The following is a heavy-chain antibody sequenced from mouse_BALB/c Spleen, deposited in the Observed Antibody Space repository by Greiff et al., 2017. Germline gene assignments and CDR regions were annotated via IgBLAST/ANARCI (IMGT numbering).Heavy chain of an antibody. J-gene: IGHJ3*01. Sequence: QVQLQQSGAELVRPGVSVKISCKGSGYTFTDYAMHWVKQSHAKSLEWIGVISTYYGDASYNQKFKGKATMTVDKSSSTAYMELARLTSEDSAIYYCAREGNSFAYWGQGTLVTVSA. D-gene: IGHD2-1*01. CDR3: AREGNSFAY. V-gene: IGHV1S137*01. CDR2: ISTYYGDA. CDR1: GYTFTDYA.